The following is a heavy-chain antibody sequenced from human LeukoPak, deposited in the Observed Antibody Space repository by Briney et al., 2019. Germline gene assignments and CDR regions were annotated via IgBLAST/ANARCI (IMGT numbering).Heavy chain of an antibody. CDR2: ISGGST. J-gene: IGHJ4*02. D-gene: IGHD6-19*01. CDR1: GFTASSNE. CDR3: AKLIIPVGGRYFDY. Sequence: PGGSLRLSCAASGFTASSNEMSWVRQAPGKGLEWVSSISGGSTYYADSRKGRFTISRDNSKNTLYLQMNSLRAEDAAVYYCAKLIIPVGGRYFDYWGQGTLVTVSA. V-gene: IGHV3-38-3*01.